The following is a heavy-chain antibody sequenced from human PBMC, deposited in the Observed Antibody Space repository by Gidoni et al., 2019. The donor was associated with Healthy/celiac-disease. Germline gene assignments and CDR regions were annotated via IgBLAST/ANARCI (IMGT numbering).Heavy chain of an antibody. J-gene: IGHJ4*02. CDR2: ISYDGSNK. Sequence: QVQLVESGGGVVQPGRSLRLSCAASGFTFSDYAMNWVRQAPGEGLEWVTVISYDGSNKYYADSVKGRFTISRDNSKNTLYLQMNSLRAEDTAVYYCARDVGYSYDTWGQGTLVTVSS. CDR3: ARDVGYSYDT. V-gene: IGHV3-30-3*01. CDR1: GFTFSDYA. D-gene: IGHD5-18*01.